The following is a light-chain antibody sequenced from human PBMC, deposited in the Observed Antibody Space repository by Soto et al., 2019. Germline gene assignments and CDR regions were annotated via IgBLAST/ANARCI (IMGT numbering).Light chain of an antibody. Sequence: DIQMTQSPSSLSASVGDRVTITCQASQDISNYLNWYQQKPGKAPKLLIYDASNFETGVPSRFSGSGYGTDFTFTISSLQPEDIATYYCQQYDNLPYTFGQGTKLEIK. CDR3: QQYDNLPYT. V-gene: IGKV1-33*01. J-gene: IGKJ2*01. CDR2: DAS. CDR1: QDISNY.